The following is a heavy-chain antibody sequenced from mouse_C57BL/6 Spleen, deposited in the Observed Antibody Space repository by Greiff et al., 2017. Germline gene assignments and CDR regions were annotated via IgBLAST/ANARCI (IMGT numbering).Heavy chain of an antibody. CDR3: AREGVITTVHFDV. J-gene: IGHJ1*03. CDR1: GYTFTSYW. Sequence: QVQLQQPGAELVKPGASVKMSCKASGYTFTSYWITWVKQRPGQGLEWIGDIYPGSGSTTYNEKFKSKATLTVDTSSSTAYMQLSSLTSEDSAVYYCAREGVITTVHFDVWGTGTTVTVSS. D-gene: IGHD1-1*01. V-gene: IGHV1-55*01. CDR2: IYPGSGST.